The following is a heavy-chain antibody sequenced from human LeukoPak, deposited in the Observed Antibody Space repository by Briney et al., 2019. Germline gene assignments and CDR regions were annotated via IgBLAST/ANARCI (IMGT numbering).Heavy chain of an antibody. CDR1: GYTFTSYG. CDR2: ISAYNGST. Sequence: ASVKVSCKASGYTFTSYGISWVRQAPVQGLEWMGWISAYNGSTNYAQKLQGRVTMTTDTSTSTAYMELRSLRSDDTAVYYCARQRGSSGRRDPFDIWGQGTMVTVSS. CDR3: ARQRGSSGRRDPFDI. D-gene: IGHD3-22*01. J-gene: IGHJ3*02. V-gene: IGHV1-18*01.